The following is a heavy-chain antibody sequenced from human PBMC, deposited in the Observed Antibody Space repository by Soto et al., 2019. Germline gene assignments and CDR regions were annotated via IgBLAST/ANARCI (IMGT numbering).Heavy chain of an antibody. D-gene: IGHD2-2*01. CDR3: ARGAGYSISSKYFDY. J-gene: IGHJ4*02. Sequence: GGSLRLSCAASGFSVSNNYMNWVRQAPGKGLEWVSVINPVDSTYYADSVKGRFTISRDNFRNTVDLQINSLRDDDTAVYYCARGAGYSISSKYFDYWGQGTLVTVS. CDR1: GFSVSNNY. V-gene: IGHV3-66*01. CDR2: INPVDST.